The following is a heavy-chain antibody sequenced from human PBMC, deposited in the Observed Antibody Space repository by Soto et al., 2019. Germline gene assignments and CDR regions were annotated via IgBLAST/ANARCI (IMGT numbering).Heavy chain of an antibody. V-gene: IGHV4-59*01. D-gene: IGHD3-3*01. CDR3: ARAGGYYSRNCFDP. CDR1: GGSISSYY. Sequence: SETLSLTCTVSGGSISSYYWSWIRQPPGKGLEWIGYIYYSGSTNYNPSLKSRVTISVDTSKNQFSLKLSSVTAADTAVYYCARAGGYYSRNCFDPWGQGTLVTVSS. J-gene: IGHJ5*02. CDR2: IYYSGST.